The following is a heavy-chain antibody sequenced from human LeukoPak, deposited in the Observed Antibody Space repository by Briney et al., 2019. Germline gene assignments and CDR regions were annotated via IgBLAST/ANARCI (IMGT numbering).Heavy chain of an antibody. V-gene: IGHV4-59*01. D-gene: IGHD6-6*01. CDR3: TRVDPDSSSTLEVFDY. Sequence: SETLSLTRTVSGGSISSYYWSWIRQPPGKGLEWIGYIYYSGSTNYNPSLKSRVTISVDTSKNQFSLKLSSVTAADTAVYYCTRVDPDSSSTLEVFDYWGQGTLVTVSS. CDR1: GGSISSYY. J-gene: IGHJ4*02. CDR2: IYYSGST.